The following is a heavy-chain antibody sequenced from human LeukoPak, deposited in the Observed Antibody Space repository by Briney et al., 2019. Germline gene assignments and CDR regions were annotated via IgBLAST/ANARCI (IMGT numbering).Heavy chain of an antibody. Sequence: SETLSLTCAVYGGSSSGYYWSWIRQPPGKGLEWIGEINHSGSTNYNPSLKSRVTISVDTSKNQFSLKLSSVTAADTAVYYCARGHYYDYYYYYYMDVWGKGTTVTVSS. D-gene: IGHD3-10*01. CDR2: INHSGST. CDR3: ARGHYYDYYYYYYMDV. CDR1: GGSSSGYY. V-gene: IGHV4-34*01. J-gene: IGHJ6*03.